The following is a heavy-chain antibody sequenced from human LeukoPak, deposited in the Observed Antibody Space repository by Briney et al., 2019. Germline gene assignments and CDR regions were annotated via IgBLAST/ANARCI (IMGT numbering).Heavy chain of an antibody. CDR2: ISSSSSSYI. CDR1: GFTFSSYS. V-gene: IGHV3-21*01. J-gene: IGHJ4*02. CDR3: ARQIRVGELTFDY. Sequence: PGGSLRLSCAASGFTFSSYSRNWVRQAPGKGLEWVSSISSSSSSYIYYADSGKGRFTISRDNAKNSLYLQMNSLRAEDTAVYYCARQIRVGELTFDYWGQGTLVTVSS. D-gene: IGHD1-26*01.